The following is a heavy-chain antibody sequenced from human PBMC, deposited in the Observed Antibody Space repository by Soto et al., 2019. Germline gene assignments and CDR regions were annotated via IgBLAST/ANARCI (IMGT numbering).Heavy chain of an antibody. CDR1: GFTFDDYA. Sequence: GGSLRLSCAASGFTFDDYAMHWVRQAPGKGLEWVSGISWNSGSIGYADSVKGRFTISRDNAKNSLYLQMNSLRAEDTALYYCAKDITGRSSGSYYWYYYYYYMDVWGKGTTVTVSS. J-gene: IGHJ6*03. CDR2: ISWNSGSI. CDR3: AKDITGRSSGSYYWYYYYYYMDV. D-gene: IGHD3-10*01. V-gene: IGHV3-9*01.